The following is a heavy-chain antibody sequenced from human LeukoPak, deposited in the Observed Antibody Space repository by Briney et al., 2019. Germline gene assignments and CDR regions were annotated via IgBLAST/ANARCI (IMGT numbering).Heavy chain of an antibody. D-gene: IGHD6-6*01. CDR1: GGSISSSSYY. CDR2: IYYSGST. V-gene: IGHV4-39*01. Sequence: SETLSLTCTVSGGSISSSSYYWGWIRQPPGKGLEWIGSIYYSGSTYYNPSLKSRVTISVDTSKNQFSLKLSSVTAADTAVYYCAAQYSSSPSPFDYWGQGTLVTVSS. CDR3: AAQYSSSPSPFDY. J-gene: IGHJ4*02.